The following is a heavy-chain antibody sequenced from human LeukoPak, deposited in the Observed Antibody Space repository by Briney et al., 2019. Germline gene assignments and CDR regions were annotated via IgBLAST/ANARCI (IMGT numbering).Heavy chain of an antibody. J-gene: IGHJ4*02. D-gene: IGHD7-27*01. CDR3: ARDPLIGDLYFDY. V-gene: IGHV3-11*04. CDR2: ISSSGSTI. CDR1: GFTFSDYY. Sequence: GGSLRLSCAASGFTFSDYYMSWIRQAPGKGLEWVSYISSSGSTIYYADSVKDRFSISRDNAKNSLYLQMNSLRAEDTAVYYCARDPLIGDLYFDYWGQGTLVTVSS.